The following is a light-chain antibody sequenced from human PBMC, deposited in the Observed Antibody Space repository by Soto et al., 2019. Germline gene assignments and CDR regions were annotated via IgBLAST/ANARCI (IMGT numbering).Light chain of an antibody. CDR3: QQYARSPWT. J-gene: IGKJ1*01. Sequence: EIVLTQSLGTLSLSPGERATLSCRASQTITSSYVAWYQQKPGQAPRLLIYGASSRATGIPDRFSGSGSGTDLTLTISRLQPEDFAVYHCQQYARSPWTFGPGTKVEIK. V-gene: IGKV3-20*01. CDR1: QTITSSY. CDR2: GAS.